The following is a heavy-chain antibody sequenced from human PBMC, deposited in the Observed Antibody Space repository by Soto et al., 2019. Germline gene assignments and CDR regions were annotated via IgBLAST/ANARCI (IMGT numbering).Heavy chain of an antibody. Sequence: PSETLYLTCTVSGGSISGYYWSWIRQPAGKGLEWIGRIYTSGSTNYNPSLKSRVTMSLDTSKNQFSLKLSSVTAADTAVYYCARDRHDFNPYDSSGSRYYKYYFDYWGQGTLVTVSS. D-gene: IGHD3-22*01. J-gene: IGHJ4*02. CDR3: ARDRHDFNPYDSSGSRYYKYYFDY. CDR2: IYTSGST. CDR1: GGSISGYY. V-gene: IGHV4-4*07.